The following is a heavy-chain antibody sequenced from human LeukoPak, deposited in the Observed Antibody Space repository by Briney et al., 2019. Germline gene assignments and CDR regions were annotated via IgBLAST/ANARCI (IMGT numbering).Heavy chain of an antibody. D-gene: IGHD1-26*01. J-gene: IGHJ6*03. V-gene: IGHV3-21*01. CDR1: GFTFSTYN. CDR3: ARDPYSGNYGDYYYYYMDV. Sequence: GGSLRLSCAASGFTFSTYNMNWVRQAPGKGLEWVSSITTSSTYIYYADSVKGRFTISRDNAKNSLYLQMNSLRAEDTAIYYCARDPYSGNYGDYYYYYMDVWGKGTTVTISS. CDR2: ITTSSTYI.